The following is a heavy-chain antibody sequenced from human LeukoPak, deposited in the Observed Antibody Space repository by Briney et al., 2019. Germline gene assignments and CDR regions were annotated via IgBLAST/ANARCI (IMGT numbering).Heavy chain of an antibody. V-gene: IGHV3-23*01. J-gene: IGHJ4*02. CDR2: ISDSGGRT. Sequence: GGSLRLSCAVSGITLSNYGMSWVRQAPGKGLEWVAGISDSGGRTKYADSVKGRFTISRDNPKNTLYLQMNSLRAEDTAVYFCAKRGVVIRVILVGFHKEAYYFDSWGQGALVTVSS. CDR3: AKRGVVIRVILVGFHKEAYYFDS. D-gene: IGHD3-10*01. CDR1: GITLSNYG.